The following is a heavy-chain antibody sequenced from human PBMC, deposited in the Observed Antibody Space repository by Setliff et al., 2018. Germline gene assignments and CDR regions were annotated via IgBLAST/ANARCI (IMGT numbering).Heavy chain of an antibody. CDR3: ARDQGSYGYRAFDF. J-gene: IGHJ4*02. V-gene: IGHV3-9*01. CDR1: GFIFDEYA. CDR2: ISWNSYHI. Sequence: GGSLRLSCAASGFIFDEYAMHWVRQAPGKGLEWVSGISWNSYHIDYAGSVRGRFTISRDNAKNSLYLQMNSLRAEDTAVYYCARDQGSYGYRAFDFGGQGTLVTVSS. D-gene: IGHD5-18*01.